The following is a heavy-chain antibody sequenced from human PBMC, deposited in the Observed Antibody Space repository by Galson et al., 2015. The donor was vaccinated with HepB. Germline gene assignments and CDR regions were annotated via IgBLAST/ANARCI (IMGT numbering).Heavy chain of an antibody. CDR3: TRNDAVDI. Sequence: SLRLSCAASGFAFSTVWMNWVRQAPGEGLEWVGRIKNTAGGGTIDYAAPVKGRFTISRDDSKNMFYLQMNSLKTEDTAVYYCTRNDAVDIWGQGTMVTVSS. CDR1: GFAFSTVW. CDR2: IKNTAGGGTI. V-gene: IGHV3-15*07. J-gene: IGHJ3*02.